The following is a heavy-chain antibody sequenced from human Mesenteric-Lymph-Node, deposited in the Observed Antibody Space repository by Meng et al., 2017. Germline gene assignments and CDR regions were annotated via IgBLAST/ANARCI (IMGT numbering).Heavy chain of an antibody. D-gene: IGHD5-24*01. CDR3: ARDPRYNGYFQH. CDR1: GFTFSDYY. Sequence: GGSLRLSCAASGFTFSDYYMSWIRQAPGKGLEWVSYISSSGSTIYYADAVKGRFTISRDNAKNSLYLQMNSLRGEDTAVYYCARDPRYNGYFQHWGQGALVTVSS. CDR2: ISSSGSTI. J-gene: IGHJ1*01. V-gene: IGHV3-11*04.